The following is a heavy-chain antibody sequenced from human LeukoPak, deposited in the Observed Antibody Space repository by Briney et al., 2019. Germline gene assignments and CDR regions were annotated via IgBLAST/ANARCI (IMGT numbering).Heavy chain of an antibody. CDR1: GFTFSSYE. CDR3: ARAGRWLHLNENGFDI. J-gene: IGHJ3*02. D-gene: IGHD5-24*01. CDR2: ISSSGSTI. V-gene: IGHV3-48*03. Sequence: PGGSLRLSCAASGFTFSSYEMNWVRQAPGKGLEWVSYISSSGSTIYYADSVKGRFTISRDNAKYSLYLQMNTLRADDTAVYYCARAGRWLHLNENGFDIWGQGTMVTVSS.